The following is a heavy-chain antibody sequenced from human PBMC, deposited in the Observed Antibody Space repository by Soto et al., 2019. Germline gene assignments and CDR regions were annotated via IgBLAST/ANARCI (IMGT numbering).Heavy chain of an antibody. Sequence: PGGSLRLSCAASGFTFSSYGMHWVRQAPGKGLEWVAVISYDGSNKYYADSVKGRFTISRDNSKNMLYLEMNSLRAEDTAIYYCAKELGHARPFDFWGQGTLVTVSS. J-gene: IGHJ4*02. CDR1: GFTFSSYG. D-gene: IGHD6-6*01. V-gene: IGHV3-30*18. CDR3: AKELGHARPFDF. CDR2: ISYDGSNK.